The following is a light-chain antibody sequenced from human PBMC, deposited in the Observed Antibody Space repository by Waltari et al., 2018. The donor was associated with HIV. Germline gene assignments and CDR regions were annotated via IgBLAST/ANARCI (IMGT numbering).Light chain of an antibody. CDR3: QSYDSSLRGHV. Sequence: QSVLTQPPSVSGAPGQGLTTPCTGRSSNIGAGFDSHWYQQLPGKAPKVLIYGNSNRPSGVPDRFSGSKSGTSASLAITGLQADDEGDYYCQSYDSSLRGHVFGSGTRVTVL. CDR2: GNS. CDR1: SSNIGAGFD. V-gene: IGLV1-40*01. J-gene: IGLJ1*01.